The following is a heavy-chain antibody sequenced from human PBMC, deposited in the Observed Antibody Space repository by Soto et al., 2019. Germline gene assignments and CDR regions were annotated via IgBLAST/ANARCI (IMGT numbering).Heavy chain of an antibody. CDR1: GGSISSGDYY. D-gene: IGHD2-21*02. Sequence: QVQLQESGPGLVRPSQTLSLTCTVSGGSISSGDYYWSWIRQPPGKGLEWIGYIYYSGSTYYNPSLKSRVTISVDTSKNQFSLKLSSVTAADTAVYYCARAMVVTQNWFDPWGQGTLVTVSS. V-gene: IGHV4-30-4*01. J-gene: IGHJ5*02. CDR2: IYYSGST. CDR3: ARAMVVTQNWFDP.